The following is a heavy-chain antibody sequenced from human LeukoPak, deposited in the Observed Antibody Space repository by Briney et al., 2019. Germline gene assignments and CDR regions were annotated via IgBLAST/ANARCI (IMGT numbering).Heavy chain of an antibody. CDR1: GFTFSSYS. V-gene: IGHV3-21*01. D-gene: IGHD5-12*01. J-gene: IGHJ4*02. CDR3: ARDLPAGGGYDGVGY. CDR2: ISSSSSYI. Sequence: PGGSLRLSCAASGFTFSSYSMNWVRQAPGKGLEWVSSISSSSSYIYYADSVKGRFTISRDNAKNSLYLQMNSLRAEDTAVYYCARDLPAGGGYDGVGYWGQGTLVTVSS.